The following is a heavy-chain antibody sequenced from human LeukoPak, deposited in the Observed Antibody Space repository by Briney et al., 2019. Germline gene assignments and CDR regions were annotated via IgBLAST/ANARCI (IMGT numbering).Heavy chain of an antibody. CDR3: AKDKGSTYIYYFDY. J-gene: IGHJ4*02. CDR1: GFTFSSYA. Sequence: GGSLRLSCAASGFTFSSYAMSWARQAPGKGLEWVSGISSSGSGGNTYYADSVKGRFTISRDNSKNTLYLQMNSLRAEDTAVYYCAKDKGSTYIYYFDYWGQGTLVTVSS. D-gene: IGHD2-15*01. CDR2: ISSSGSGGNT. V-gene: IGHV3-23*01.